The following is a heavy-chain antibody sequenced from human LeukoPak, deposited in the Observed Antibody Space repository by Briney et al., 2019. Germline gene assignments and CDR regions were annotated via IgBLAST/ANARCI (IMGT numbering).Heavy chain of an antibody. CDR3: AKDMYNWNHGRYFDY. D-gene: IGHD1-14*01. Sequence: GGSLRLSCAASGFTFSSYAMSWVRQAPGKGLECVSTLSGSGDTTSYVDSVKGRFTISRDNSKNTLYLQMNSLRVEDTALYYCAKDMYNWNHGRYFDYWGQGTLVTVSS. CDR2: LSGSGDTT. J-gene: IGHJ4*02. V-gene: IGHV3-23*01. CDR1: GFTFSSYA.